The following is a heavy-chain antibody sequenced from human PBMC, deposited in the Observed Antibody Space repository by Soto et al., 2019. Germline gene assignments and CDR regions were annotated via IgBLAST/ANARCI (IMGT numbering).Heavy chain of an antibody. CDR2: INYDGYS. D-gene: IGHD3-10*01. Sequence: QVQLQESGPGLVKPSETLSLTCTVSGGSITNYYCSWFRQPPGKGLEWIGYINYDGYSAYNLSLRRRVTLSMDASKTEFSLMLGSVTATDTAVYYCARHGFGRLHGLVDVCGPGTTVIVSS. CDR1: GGSITNYY. J-gene: IGHJ6*02. V-gene: IGHV4-59*08. CDR3: ARHGFGRLHGLVDV.